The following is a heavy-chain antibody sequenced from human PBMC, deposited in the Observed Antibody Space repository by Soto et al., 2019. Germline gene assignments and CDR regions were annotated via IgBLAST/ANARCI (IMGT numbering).Heavy chain of an antibody. CDR3: ARTNDYVDWFDP. CDR2: INSNSGGT. V-gene: IGHV1-2*04. CDR1: GYTFTGYY. Sequence: GASVKVSCKASGYTFTGYYMHWVRQAPGQGLEWMGWINSNSGGTNYAQKFQGWVTMTRDTSISTAYMELSRPRSDDTAAYYCARTNDYVDWFDPWGQGTLVTVSS. J-gene: IGHJ5*01. D-gene: IGHD4-17*01.